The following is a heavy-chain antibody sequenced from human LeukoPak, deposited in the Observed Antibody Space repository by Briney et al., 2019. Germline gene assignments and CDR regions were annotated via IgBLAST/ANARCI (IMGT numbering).Heavy chain of an antibody. J-gene: IGHJ1*01. V-gene: IGHV4-61*02. CDR3: ATYSRHTSCHTGGGFQH. Sequence: PSETLSLTCTVSGGSISSGGYFWSWIRQPAGKGLEWIGRIYTSGGTNYNPSVNSRVPVSIDTSTNPFSLRLPSVTGADTAVYYCATYSRHTSCHTGGGFQHWGQGTLVTASS. D-gene: IGHD2-2*02. CDR2: IYTSGGT. CDR1: GGSISSGGYF.